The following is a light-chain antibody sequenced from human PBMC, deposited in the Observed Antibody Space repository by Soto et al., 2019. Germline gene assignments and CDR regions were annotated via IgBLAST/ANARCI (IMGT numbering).Light chain of an antibody. CDR2: EAS. Sequence: EIQMTQSPSSLSASVGERVIITCRASQVIGSLLAWYQQKPGKSPELLIYEASNLLSGIPSSFSGSGSGTAFIPIITSRQPEELGTSYYQQANSFPVTFGPGTKVDI. J-gene: IGKJ3*01. CDR3: QQANSFPVT. V-gene: IGKV1-12*01. CDR1: QVIGSL.